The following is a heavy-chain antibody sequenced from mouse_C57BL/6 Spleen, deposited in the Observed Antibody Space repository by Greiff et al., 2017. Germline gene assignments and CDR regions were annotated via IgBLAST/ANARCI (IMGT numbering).Heavy chain of an antibody. J-gene: IGHJ4*01. D-gene: IGHD2-3*01. CDR1: GYAFSSSW. CDR3: ARRDLIYDGYPYAMDY. CDR2: IYPGDGDT. V-gene: IGHV1-82*01. Sequence: VKLQQSGPELVKPGASVKISCKASGYAFSSSWMNWVKQRPGKGLEWIGRIYPGDGDTNYNGKFKGKATLTADKSSSTAYMQLSSLTSEDSAVYFCARRDLIYDGYPYAMDYWGQGTSVTVSS.